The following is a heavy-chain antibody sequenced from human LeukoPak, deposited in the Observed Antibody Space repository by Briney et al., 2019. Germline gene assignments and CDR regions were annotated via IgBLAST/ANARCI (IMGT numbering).Heavy chain of an antibody. CDR1: GYTFTGYY. CDR2: INPNSGGT. J-gene: IGHJ4*02. Sequence: AASVKVSCKASGYTFTGYYMHWVRQAPGQGLEWMGWINPNSGGTNYAQKFQGRVTMTRDTSISTAYMELSRLRSDDTAVYYCASRDGYSPLPFDYWGQGTLVTVSS. V-gene: IGHV1-2*02. D-gene: IGHD5-18*01. CDR3: ASRDGYSPLPFDY.